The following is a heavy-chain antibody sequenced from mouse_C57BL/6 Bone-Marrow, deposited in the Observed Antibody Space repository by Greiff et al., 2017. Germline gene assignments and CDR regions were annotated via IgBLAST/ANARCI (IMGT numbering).Heavy chain of an antibody. CDR2: ISYDGSN. CDR1: GYSITSGYY. Sequence: ESGPGLVKPSQSLSLTCSVTGYSITSGYYWNWIRQFPGNKMEWMGYISYDGSNNYNPSLNNRISLTRDTSKNQFFLMLNSVTTEDTATYYCAKITTDWYFDVWGTGTTVTVSS. D-gene: IGHD1-1*01. V-gene: IGHV3-6*01. J-gene: IGHJ1*03. CDR3: AKITTDWYFDV.